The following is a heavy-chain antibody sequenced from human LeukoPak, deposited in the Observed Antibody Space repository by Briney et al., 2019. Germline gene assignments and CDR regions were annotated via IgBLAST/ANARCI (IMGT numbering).Heavy chain of an antibody. CDR2: IYNSGST. D-gene: IGHD6-13*01. CDR3: ARDSETQMEYSSSWYFYMDV. J-gene: IGHJ6*03. Sequence: SETLSLTCTVSGDSMSTYYWTWIRQPPGKGLEWIGYIYNSGSTNYNPSLKSRVTISVDTSKNQFSLKLTSVTAADTAVYYCARDSETQMEYSSSWYFYMDVWGKGTTVTISS. V-gene: IGHV4-59*01. CDR1: GDSMSTYY.